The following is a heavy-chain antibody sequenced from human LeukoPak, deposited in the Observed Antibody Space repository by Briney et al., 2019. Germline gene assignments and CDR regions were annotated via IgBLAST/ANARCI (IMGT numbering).Heavy chain of an antibody. Sequence: SETLSLTCTVSGGSISSYYWSWIRQPPGKGLEWIGYIYYSGSTNYNPSLKSRVTISVDTSKNQFSLKLSSVTAADTAVYYCAKVTTVTTCVGCRGMDVWGKGTTVTVSS. V-gene: IGHV4-59*01. CDR1: GGSISSYY. J-gene: IGHJ6*04. CDR2: IYYSGST. CDR3: AKVTTVTTCVGCRGMDV. D-gene: IGHD4-17*01.